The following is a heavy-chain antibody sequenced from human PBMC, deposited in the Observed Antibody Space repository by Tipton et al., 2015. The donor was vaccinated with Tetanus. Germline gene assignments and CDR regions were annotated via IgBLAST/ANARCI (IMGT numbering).Heavy chain of an antibody. CDR2: SWYDGTDK. V-gene: IGHV3-33*01. J-gene: IGHJ4*02. CDR1: GFIFSSYG. D-gene: IGHD3-16*01. CDR3: ARGAVCRGRIFFSGDFDN. Sequence: SLRLSCAASGFIFSSYGIHWVRQAPGKGLEWVAVSWYDGTDKYYADSVKGRFTISRDNSKNTLYLQMNSLRAEDTAVYYCARGAVCRGRIFFSGDFDNGGRGTQLRVSS.